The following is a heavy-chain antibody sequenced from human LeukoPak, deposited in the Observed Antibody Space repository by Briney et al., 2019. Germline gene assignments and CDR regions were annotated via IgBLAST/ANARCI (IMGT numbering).Heavy chain of an antibody. D-gene: IGHD6-13*01. CDR3: ARGRVEQQLVRLLHWLDP. Sequence: ASVKVSCKASGYTFTSYYMHWVRQAPGQGLEWMGIINPSGGSTSYAQKFQGRVTMTRDTSTSTVYMELSSLRSEDTAVYYCARGRVEQQLVRLLHWLDPWGQGTLVTVSS. CDR1: GYTFTSYY. J-gene: IGHJ5*02. CDR2: INPSGGST. V-gene: IGHV1-46*01.